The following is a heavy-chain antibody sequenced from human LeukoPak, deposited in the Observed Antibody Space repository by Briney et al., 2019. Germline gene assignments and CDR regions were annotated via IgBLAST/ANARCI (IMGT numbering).Heavy chain of an antibody. CDR2: IYYSGST. V-gene: IGHV4-31*03. CDR3: ARRVGSSWYSDY. Sequence: SQTLSLTCTVSGGSISSGGYYWSWIRQHPGKGLEWIGYIYYSGSTYYNPSLKSRVTISVDTSKNQFSLKLSSVTAADTAVYYCARRVGSSWYSDYWGQGTLVTVSS. D-gene: IGHD6-13*01. CDR1: GGSISSGGYY. J-gene: IGHJ4*02.